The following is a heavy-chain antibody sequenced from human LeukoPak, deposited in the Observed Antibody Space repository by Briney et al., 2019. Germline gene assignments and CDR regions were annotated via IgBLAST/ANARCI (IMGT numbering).Heavy chain of an antibody. D-gene: IGHD2-15*01. Sequence: SETLSLTCTVSGGSISSGDYYWSWIRQPPGKGLEWIGYIYYSGSTYYNPSLKSRVTISVDTSKNQFSLELSSVTAADTAVYYCARGSGVSRIPFDYWGQGTLVTVSS. CDR2: IYYSGST. CDR3: ARGSGVSRIPFDY. V-gene: IGHV4-30-4*01. J-gene: IGHJ4*02. CDR1: GGSISSGDYY.